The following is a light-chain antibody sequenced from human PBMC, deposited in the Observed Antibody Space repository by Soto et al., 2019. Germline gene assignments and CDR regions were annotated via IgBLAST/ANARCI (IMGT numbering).Light chain of an antibody. Sequence: DIQMTQSPSSLSASVGDRVTITCRASQTISSYLNWYQQRPGKAPKLLMYAASSLQSGVPSRFSGSGSGTDFTLTISSLQPEDFATYYCQHSYNSPRTFGQGTKVEIK. CDR1: QTISSY. J-gene: IGKJ1*01. CDR3: QHSYNSPRT. CDR2: AAS. V-gene: IGKV1-39*01.